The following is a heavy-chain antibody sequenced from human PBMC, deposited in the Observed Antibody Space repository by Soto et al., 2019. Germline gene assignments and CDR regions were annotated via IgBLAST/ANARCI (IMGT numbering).Heavy chain of an antibody. D-gene: IGHD3-3*01. J-gene: IGHJ4*02. Sequence: GGSLRLSCAASGFIFSNAWMSWVRQAPGKGLEWVGRIKSKADGGTTNYAAPVKGRFNISRDGSRNTLYLQMNGLKTEDTAVYYCTTGWSSKDYWGQGTLVTVSS. CDR1: GFIFSNAW. V-gene: IGHV3-15*01. CDR3: TTGWSSKDY. CDR2: IKSKADGGTT.